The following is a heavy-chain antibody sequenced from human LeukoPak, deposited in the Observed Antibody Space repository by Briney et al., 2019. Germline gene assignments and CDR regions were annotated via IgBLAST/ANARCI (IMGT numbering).Heavy chain of an antibody. CDR1: GYSISSGYY. CDR3: ARAREGYSYGF. J-gene: IGHJ4*02. Sequence: SETLSLTRTVSGYSISSGYYWGWIRQPPGKGLEWIGSIYHSGSTYYNPSLKSRVTISVDTSKNQFSLKLSSVTAADTAVYYCARAREGYSYGFWGQGTLVTVSS. V-gene: IGHV4-38-2*02. CDR2: IYHSGST. D-gene: IGHD5-18*01.